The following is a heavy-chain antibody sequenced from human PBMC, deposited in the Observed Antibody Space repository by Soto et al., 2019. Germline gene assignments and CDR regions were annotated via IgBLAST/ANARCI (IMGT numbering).Heavy chain of an antibody. Sequence: EVQLVESGGGLVQPGRSLRLSCAASGFTFDDFAMHWVRQAPGKGLEWVSGISGSGGSTYYADSVKGRFTISRDNSKNTLYLQMNSLRAEDTAVYYCAKEAYEVSFLVDVWGQGTTVTVSS. D-gene: IGHD3-3*01. CDR1: GFTFDDFA. CDR2: ISGSGGST. J-gene: IGHJ6*02. CDR3: AKEAYEVSFLVDV. V-gene: IGHV3-23*04.